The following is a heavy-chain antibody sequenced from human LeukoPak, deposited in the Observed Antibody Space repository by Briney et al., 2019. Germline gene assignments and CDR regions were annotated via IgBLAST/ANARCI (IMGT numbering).Heavy chain of an antibody. D-gene: IGHD5-12*01. CDR1: GGSISSSSYY. CDR3: ARVGPIVATIDDAFDI. Sequence: TSETLSLTCTVSGGSISSSSYYWGWIRQPPGKGLEWIGSIYYSGSTYYNPSLKSRVTISADTSKNQFSLKLSSVTAADTAVYYCARVGPIVATIDDAFDIWGQGTMVTVSS. V-gene: IGHV4-39*01. J-gene: IGHJ3*02. CDR2: IYYSGST.